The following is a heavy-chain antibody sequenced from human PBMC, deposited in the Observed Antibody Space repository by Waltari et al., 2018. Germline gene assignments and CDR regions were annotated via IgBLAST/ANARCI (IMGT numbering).Heavy chain of an antibody. J-gene: IGHJ4*02. D-gene: IGHD3-22*01. CDR1: GYTFTSYG. Sequence: QVQLVQSGAEVKKPGASVKVSCKASGYTFTSYGISWVRQAPGQGLEWMGWISAYNGNTNYAQKLRGRVSMTTDTSTSTAYMELRSLRSDDTAVYYCARDEGYYYDNSGYYSFDYWGQGTLVTVSS. CDR2: ISAYNGNT. CDR3: ARDEGYYYDNSGYYSFDY. V-gene: IGHV1-18*01.